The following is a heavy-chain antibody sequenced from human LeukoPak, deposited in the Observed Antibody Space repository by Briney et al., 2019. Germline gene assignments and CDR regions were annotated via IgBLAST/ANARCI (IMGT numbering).Heavy chain of an antibody. CDR2: LNSDGSIT. CDR3: LYGGYFQH. CDR1: GFTFSNSW. V-gene: IGHV3-74*01. D-gene: IGHD3-16*01. Sequence: PGGSLRLSCAASGFTFSNSWMHWVRQGPGKGLVWVSRLNSDGSITNYADSVKGRFTISRDNARNTLYLQMNSLRAEDTAVYFCLYGGYFQHWGQGTLVTVSS. J-gene: IGHJ1*01.